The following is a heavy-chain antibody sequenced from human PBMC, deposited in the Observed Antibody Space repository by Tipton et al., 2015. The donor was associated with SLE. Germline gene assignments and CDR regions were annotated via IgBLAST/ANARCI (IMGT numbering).Heavy chain of an antibody. J-gene: IGHJ3*02. Sequence: PGLVKPSETLSLVCNVSDDSISSQYWSWIRQPPGEGLEWIGYIYYSGSTDYKPSLKSRVTISLDTSKSQFSLQLTSVTAADTAVYYCARGYSSVWYAFDIWGPGTMVTVSS. CDR1: DDSISSQY. CDR2: IYYSGST. CDR3: ARGYSSVWYAFDI. D-gene: IGHD6-19*01. V-gene: IGHV4-59*11.